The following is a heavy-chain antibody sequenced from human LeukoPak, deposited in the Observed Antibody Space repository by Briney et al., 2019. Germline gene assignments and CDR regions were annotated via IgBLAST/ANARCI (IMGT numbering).Heavy chain of an antibody. Sequence: PGGSLRLSCAASGFTFSSYAMHWVRQAPGKGLEWVAVISYDGSNKYYADSVKGRFTISRDNSKNTLYLQMNSLRAEDTAVYYCAREGIVVPAASSIYYYGMDVWGQGTTVTVSS. J-gene: IGHJ6*02. CDR1: GFTFSSYA. V-gene: IGHV3-30*04. CDR3: AREGIVVPAASSIYYYGMDV. CDR2: ISYDGSNK. D-gene: IGHD2-2*01.